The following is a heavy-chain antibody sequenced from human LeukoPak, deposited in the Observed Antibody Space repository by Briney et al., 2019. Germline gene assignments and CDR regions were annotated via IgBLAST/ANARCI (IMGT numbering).Heavy chain of an antibody. CDR1: GFIFSNYW. Sequence: PGGSLRLSCEATGFIFSNYWMAWVRQAPGKGLEWVANIKQDGSEKYYVDSVKGRFTISRDNAKNSLYLQMNSLRAEDTAVYYCARGGNGLLWFGESTLDAFDIWGQGTMVTVSS. J-gene: IGHJ3*02. CDR2: IKQDGSEK. D-gene: IGHD3-10*01. V-gene: IGHV3-7*04. CDR3: ARGGNGLLWFGESTLDAFDI.